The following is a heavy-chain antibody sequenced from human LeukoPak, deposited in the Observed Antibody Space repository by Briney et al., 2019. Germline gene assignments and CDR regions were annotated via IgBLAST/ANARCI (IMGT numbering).Heavy chain of an antibody. V-gene: IGHV4-59*01. CDR3: ARLSRYGDLYYFDY. Sequence: SETLSLTCTVSGGSISSYYWGWIRQPPGKGLEWIGYFYYGGNTDYSPSLKSRVTISVDTSKNQVSLKLSSVTAADTAMYYCARLSRYGDLYYFDYWGQGTLVTVSS. D-gene: IGHD4-17*01. CDR2: FYYGGNT. J-gene: IGHJ4*02. CDR1: GGSISSYY.